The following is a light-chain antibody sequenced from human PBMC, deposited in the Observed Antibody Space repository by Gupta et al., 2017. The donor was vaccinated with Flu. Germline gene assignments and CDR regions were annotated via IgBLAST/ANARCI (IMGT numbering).Light chain of an antibody. CDR3: QQSDSTLWT. J-gene: IGKJ1*01. CDR1: QSISSY. Sequence: PSSLPASVGDRVTITCRASQSISSYLNWYQQKPGKAPKLLIYAASSLQSGVPSRFSGSGSGTDFTLTISSLQPEDFATYYCQQSDSTLWTFGQGTKVEIK. CDR2: AAS. V-gene: IGKV1-39*01.